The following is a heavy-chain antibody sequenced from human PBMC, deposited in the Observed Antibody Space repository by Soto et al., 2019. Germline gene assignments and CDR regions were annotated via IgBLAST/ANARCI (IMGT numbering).Heavy chain of an antibody. V-gene: IGHV1-69*18. D-gene: IGHD3-16*01. CDR3: AKDGSWDGGGGES. CDR2: IIPVFRTS. Sequence: QVQLVQSGAEVKKPGSSVKVSCSASGVTFSSYAFTWVRQAPGQGLEWMGNIIPVFRTSTYAQRFQGRLIVSAEESTNTVYMELSSLRSEGTAVYFCAKDGSWDGGGGESWGQGTLVIVSS. J-gene: IGHJ4*02. CDR1: GVTFSSYA.